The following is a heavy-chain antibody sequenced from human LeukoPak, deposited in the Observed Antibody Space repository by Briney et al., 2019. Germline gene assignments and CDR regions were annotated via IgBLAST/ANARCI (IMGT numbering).Heavy chain of an antibody. D-gene: IGHD6-19*01. CDR2: ISWNSGSI. Sequence: GGSLRLSCAASGFTFDDYAMHWVRQAPGKGLEWVSGISWNSGSIGYADSVKGRFTISRDNAKNSLYLQMNSLRAEDTALYYCAKGRREQWLDPFDYWGQGTLVTVSS. J-gene: IGHJ4*02. CDR3: AKGRREQWLDPFDY. V-gene: IGHV3-9*01. CDR1: GFTFDDYA.